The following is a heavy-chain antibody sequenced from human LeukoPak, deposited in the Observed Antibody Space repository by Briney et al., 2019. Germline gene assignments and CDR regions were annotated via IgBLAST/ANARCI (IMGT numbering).Heavy chain of an antibody. D-gene: IGHD3-22*01. V-gene: IGHV1-69*13. CDR2: IIPIFGTA. CDR3: TRDGYYDSSGYYWYYFDY. J-gene: IGHJ4*02. Sequence: SVKVSCKASGYTFTGYHIHWVRQAPGQGLEWMGGIIPIFGTANYAQKFQGRVTITADESTSTAYMELSSLRSEDTAVYYCTRDGYYDSSGYYWYYFDYWGQGTLVTVSS. CDR1: GYTFTGYH.